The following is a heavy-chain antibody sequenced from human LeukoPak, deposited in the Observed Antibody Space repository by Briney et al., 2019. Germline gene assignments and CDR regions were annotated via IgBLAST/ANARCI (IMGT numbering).Heavy chain of an antibody. CDR1: GFXXSDYY. D-gene: IGHD1-26*01. V-gene: IGHV3-11*01. CDR2: ISSSGSTI. Sequence: LRLXXXXSGFXXSDYYMSWIRQAPGKGLEWVSYISSSGSTIHYADSVKGRFTISRDNAKNSLFLQMNSLRVEDTAVYYCAGGGRGYSGSYFSTYWGQGTLVTVSS. J-gene: IGHJ4*02. CDR3: AGGGRGYSGSYFSTY.